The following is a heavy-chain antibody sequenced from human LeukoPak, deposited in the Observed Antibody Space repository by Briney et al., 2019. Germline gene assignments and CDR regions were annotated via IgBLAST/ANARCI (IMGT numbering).Heavy chain of an antibody. D-gene: IGHD3-22*01. CDR2: IYYSGST. Sequence: SETLSLTCTVSDGSISSYYWSWIRQPPGKGLEWIGYIYYSGSTNYNPSLKRRVTISVDTSKNQFSLKLSSVTAADTAVYYCARGYYDSSGYYFYFDYWGQGTLVTVSS. CDR3: ARGYYDSSGYYFYFDY. CDR1: DGSISSYY. J-gene: IGHJ4*02. V-gene: IGHV4-59*01.